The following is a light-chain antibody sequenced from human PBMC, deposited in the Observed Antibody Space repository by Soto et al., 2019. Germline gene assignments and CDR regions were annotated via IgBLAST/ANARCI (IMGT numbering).Light chain of an antibody. CDR1: SSDVGGYNF. CDR3: RSYKTSSTVV. CDR2: EVS. Sequence: QSALTQPASVFGSPGQSITISCTGTSSDVGGYNFVSWYQQHPRKAPKLMIYEVSSRPSGVSNRFSGSKSGNTASLTISGLQPEDEAEYYCRSYKTSSTVVFGTGTKVTVL. J-gene: IGLJ1*01. V-gene: IGLV2-14*03.